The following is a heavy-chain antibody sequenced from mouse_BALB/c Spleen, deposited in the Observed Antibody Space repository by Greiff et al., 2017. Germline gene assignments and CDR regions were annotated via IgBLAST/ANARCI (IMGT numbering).Heavy chain of an antibody. CDR3: ARSSTVVANYAMDY. J-gene: IGHJ4*01. D-gene: IGHD1-1*01. V-gene: IGHV5-17*02. Sequence: EVKVVESGGGLVQPGGSRKLSCAASGFTFSSFGMHWVRQAPEKGLEWVAYISSGSSTIYYADTVKGRFTISRDNPKNTLFLQMTSLRSEDTAMYYCARSSTVVANYAMDYWGQGTSVTVSS. CDR2: ISSGSSTI. CDR1: GFTFSSFG.